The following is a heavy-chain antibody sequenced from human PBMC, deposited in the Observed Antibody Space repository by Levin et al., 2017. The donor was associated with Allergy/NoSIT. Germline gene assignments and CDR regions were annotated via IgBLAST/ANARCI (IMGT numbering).Heavy chain of an antibody. D-gene: IGHD1-1*01. J-gene: IGHJ4*02. Sequence: ASVKVSCKASGDTLTSHGISWVRQVPGQGLQWMGWISGYNGVTSYAQTFKDRITMTTDTSANTAYLEVRSLRSDDTAGYFCGRDKRSNRGVEYDPFHYWGQGTPVTVSS. V-gene: IGHV1-18*01. CDR1: GDTLTSHG. CDR2: ISGYNGVT. CDR3: GRDKRSNRGVEYDPFHY.